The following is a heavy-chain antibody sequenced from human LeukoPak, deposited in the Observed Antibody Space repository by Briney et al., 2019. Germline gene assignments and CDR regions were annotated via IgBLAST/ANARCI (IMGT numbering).Heavy chain of an antibody. V-gene: IGHV3-33*08. CDR1: GFTVSSNY. CDR3: ARGGGDYYDSSDYANY. J-gene: IGHJ4*02. Sequence: GGSLRLSCAASGFTVSSNYMSWVRQAPGKGLEWVAVIWYDGSNKYYADSVKGRFTISRDNSKNTLYLQMNSLRAEDTAVYYCARGGGDYYDSSDYANYWGQGTLVTVSS. CDR2: IWYDGSNK. D-gene: IGHD3-22*01.